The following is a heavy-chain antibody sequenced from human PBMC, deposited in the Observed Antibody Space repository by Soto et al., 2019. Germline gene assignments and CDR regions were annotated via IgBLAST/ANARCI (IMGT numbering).Heavy chain of an antibody. J-gene: IGHJ5*02. CDR1: GDSISDYY. D-gene: IGHD2-2*01. V-gene: IGHV4-59*01. CDR3: ARARPASDWFDP. CDR2: IYSSGTT. Sequence: VQLQESGPGLVKPSETLSLTCSISGDSISDYYWSWIRQPPGKVLEWIGYIYSSGTTNYNPSLKGRVTISVDTAKNQFSLKLTSVTAADTAVYYCARARPASDWFDPWGQGTLVTVFS.